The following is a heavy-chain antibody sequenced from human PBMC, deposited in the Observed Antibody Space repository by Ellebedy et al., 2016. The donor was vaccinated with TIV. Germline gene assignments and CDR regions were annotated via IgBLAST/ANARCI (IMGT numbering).Heavy chain of an antibody. J-gene: IGHJ4*02. V-gene: IGHV3-74*01. Sequence: PGGSLRLSCPASGFAVNGYYITWVRQAPGKGPVWVSRINSDGSSTIYADSVKGRFTISRDNAKNTLYLQMNSLRAEDTALYYGARNRNCSAGDCYALGYWGQGTLVTVSS. D-gene: IGHD2-21*02. CDR3: ARNRNCSAGDCYALGY. CDR2: INSDGSST. CDR1: GFAVNGYY.